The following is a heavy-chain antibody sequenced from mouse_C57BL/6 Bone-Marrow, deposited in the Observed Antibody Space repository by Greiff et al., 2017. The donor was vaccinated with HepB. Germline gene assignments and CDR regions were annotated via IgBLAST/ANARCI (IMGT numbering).Heavy chain of an antibody. CDR1: GFNIKDDY. J-gene: IGHJ2*01. D-gene: IGHD1-1*01. V-gene: IGHV14-4*01. CDR3: TRGVTTVVAHFDY. Sequence: EVKLQESGAELVRPGASVKLSCTASGFNIKDDYMHWVKQRPEQGLEWIGWIDPENGDTEYASKFQGKATITADTSSNTAYLQLSSLTSEDTAVYYCTRGVTTVVAHFDYWGQGTTLTVSS. CDR2: IDPENGDT.